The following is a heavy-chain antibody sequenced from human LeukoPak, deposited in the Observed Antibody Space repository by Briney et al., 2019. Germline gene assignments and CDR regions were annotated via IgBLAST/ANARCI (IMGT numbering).Heavy chain of an antibody. D-gene: IGHD1-7*01. J-gene: IGHJ4*02. CDR1: GGSISSYY. CDR2: IYYSGST. Sequence: SETLSLTCTVSGGSISSYYWSWIRQPPGKGLEWIGYIYYSGSTNYNPSLKSRVTISVDTSKNKFSLKLSSVTAADTAVYYCARTNYELDYWGQGTLVTVSS. CDR3: ARTNYELDY. V-gene: IGHV4-59*01.